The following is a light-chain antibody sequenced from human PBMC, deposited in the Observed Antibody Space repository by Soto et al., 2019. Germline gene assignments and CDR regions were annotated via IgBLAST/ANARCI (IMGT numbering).Light chain of an antibody. V-gene: IGKV3-20*01. CDR1: QSVSSSY. CDR3: LRYGSSPRT. J-gene: IGKJ1*01. Sequence: ESVLTQSPGTLSLSPGERATLSCRASQSVSSSYLAWYQQKPGQAPRLLIYDSSSRATGIPDRFSGSGSRTDFTLTICRLEPEDFSVYYCLRYGSSPRTFGQGTKVEI. CDR2: DSS.